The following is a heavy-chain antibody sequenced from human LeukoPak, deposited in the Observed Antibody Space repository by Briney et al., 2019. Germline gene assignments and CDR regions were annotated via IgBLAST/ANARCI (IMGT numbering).Heavy chain of an antibody. CDR3: ARNHDYGSGISHRMDP. V-gene: IGHV5-51*01. D-gene: IGHD3-10*01. J-gene: IGHJ5*02. Sequence: GESLKISCKGSGYSFTSYWIGWVRQMPGKGLEWMGIIYPGDSDTRYSPSFQGQVTISVDKSISTAYLQWSSLKASDTAMYYCARNHDYGSGISHRMDPWGQGTLVTVSS. CDR2: IYPGDSDT. CDR1: GYSFTSYW.